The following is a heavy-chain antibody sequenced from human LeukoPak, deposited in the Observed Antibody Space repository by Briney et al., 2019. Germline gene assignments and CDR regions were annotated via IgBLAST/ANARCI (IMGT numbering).Heavy chain of an antibody. CDR3: ARSGYGDYPSHFDY. Sequence: GGSLRLSCAASGFTFSSYSMNWVRQAPGKGLEWVSSISSSSYIYYADSVKGRFTISRDNAKNSLYLQMNSLRAKDTAVYYCARSGYGDYPSHFDYWGQGTLVTVSS. J-gene: IGHJ4*02. CDR2: ISSSSYI. CDR1: GFTFSSYS. V-gene: IGHV3-21*01. D-gene: IGHD4-17*01.